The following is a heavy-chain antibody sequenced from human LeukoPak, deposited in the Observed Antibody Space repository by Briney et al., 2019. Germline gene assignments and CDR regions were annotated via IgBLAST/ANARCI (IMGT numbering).Heavy chain of an antibody. CDR1: GFTFDDYG. Sequence: GGSLRLSCAASGFTFDDYGMSWVRQAPGKGLEWVSGINWNGGSTGYADSVKGRFTISRDNAKNSLYLQMNSLRAEDTALYYCARHPMVRGIIKEYYYYYYMDVWGKGTTVTVSS. CDR3: ARHPMVRGIIKEYYYYYYMDV. D-gene: IGHD3-10*01. J-gene: IGHJ6*03. CDR2: INWNGGST. V-gene: IGHV3-20*04.